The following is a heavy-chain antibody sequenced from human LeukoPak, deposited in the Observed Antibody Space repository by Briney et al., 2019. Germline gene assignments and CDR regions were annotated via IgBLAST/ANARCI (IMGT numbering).Heavy chain of an antibody. Sequence: GGSLRLSCSASGFTFSRYGMHWVRQAPGKGLEYVSAIVSNGDSTYYADSVKGRFTISRDNSKNTLYLQMNSLRAEDTAVYYCARDHRPLYGSGSYYFDYWGQGTLVTVSS. CDR3: ARDHRPLYGSGSYYFDY. CDR1: GFTFSRYG. V-gene: IGHV3-64*04. CDR2: IVSNGDST. J-gene: IGHJ4*02. D-gene: IGHD3-10*01.